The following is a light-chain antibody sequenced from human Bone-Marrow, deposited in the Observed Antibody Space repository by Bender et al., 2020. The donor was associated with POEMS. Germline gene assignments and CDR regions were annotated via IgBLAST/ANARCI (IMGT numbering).Light chain of an antibody. Sequence: QSALTQPASVSGSPGQSITISCTGTSSDVGSYNLVSWYQQHPGKAPKLILYDVSNRPSGVSNRFSGSKSGNTASLTISGLQAEDEADYSCSSYTSSSTLVFGGGTKLTVL. CDR1: SSDVGSYNL. J-gene: IGLJ2*01. CDR2: DVS. CDR3: SSYTSSSTLV. V-gene: IGLV2-14*02.